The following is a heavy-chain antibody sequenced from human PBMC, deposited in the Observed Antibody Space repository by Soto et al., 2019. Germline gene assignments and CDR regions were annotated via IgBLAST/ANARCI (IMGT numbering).Heavy chain of an antibody. Sequence: QVQLVQSGAEVKKPGSSVKVSCKASGGTFSSYAISWVRQAPGQGLEWMGVIIPIFGTANYAQKFQGRVTITADKSTSTAYMELSSLRSDDTAVYSGARDRAYCSSTSCHNWFDPWGQGTLVTVSS. CDR1: GGTFSSYA. CDR3: ARDRAYCSSTSCHNWFDP. J-gene: IGHJ5*02. CDR2: IIPIFGTA. V-gene: IGHV1-69*06. D-gene: IGHD2-2*01.